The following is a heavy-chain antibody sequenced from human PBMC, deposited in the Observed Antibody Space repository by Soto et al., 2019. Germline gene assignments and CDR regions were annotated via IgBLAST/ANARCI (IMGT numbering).Heavy chain of an antibody. J-gene: IGHJ5*02. CDR3: ARSYGVDNWFDP. V-gene: IGHV4-30-4*01. CDR2: IYYSGST. Sequence: SETLSLTCTVSGGSISSGDYYWSWIRQPPGKGLEWIGYIYYSGSTYYNPSLKSRVTISVDTSKNQFSLKLSSVTAADTAVYYCARSYGVDNWFDPWGQGTLVTV. D-gene: IGHD4-17*01. CDR1: GGSISSGDYY.